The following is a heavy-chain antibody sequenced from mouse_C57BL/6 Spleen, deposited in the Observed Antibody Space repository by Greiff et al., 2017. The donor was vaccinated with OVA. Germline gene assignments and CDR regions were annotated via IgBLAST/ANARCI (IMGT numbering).Heavy chain of an antibody. D-gene: IGHD1-1*01. CDR3: ATRYYCGSFYFDY. Sequence: QVHVKQPGAELVRPGTSVKLSCKASGYTFTSYWMHWVKQRPGQGLEWIGVIDPSDSYTNYNQKFKGKATLTVDTSSSTAYMQLSSLTSEDSAVYDCATRYYCGSFYFDYWGQGTTLTVSS. V-gene: IGHV1-59*01. CDR1: GYTFTSYW. J-gene: IGHJ2*01. CDR2: IDPSDSYT.